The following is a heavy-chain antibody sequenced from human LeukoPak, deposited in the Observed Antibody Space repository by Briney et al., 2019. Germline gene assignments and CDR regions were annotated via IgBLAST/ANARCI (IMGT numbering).Heavy chain of an antibody. V-gene: IGHV3-23*01. Sequence: GGSLRLSCAASGFTFNTYGMTWVRQAPGKGLEWVSAISGSGSDTYYADSVQGRFTISRDNSRNTLSLQMNSLRAEDTAVYYCAKKWDSRESLYFFGYWGQGTLATVSS. CDR1: GFTFNTYG. D-gene: IGHD1-26*01. J-gene: IGHJ4*02. CDR2: ISGSGSDT. CDR3: AKKWDSRESLYFFGY.